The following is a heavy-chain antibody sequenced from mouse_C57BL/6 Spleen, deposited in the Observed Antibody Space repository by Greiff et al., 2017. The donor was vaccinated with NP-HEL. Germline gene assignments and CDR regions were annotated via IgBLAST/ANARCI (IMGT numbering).Heavy chain of an antibody. CDR1: GFTFSDYG. J-gene: IGHJ3*01. V-gene: IGHV5-17*01. D-gene: IGHD4-1*01. CDR2: ISSGSSTI. Sequence: EVKLVESGGGLVKPGASLKLSCAASGFTFSDYGMHWVRQAPEQGLEWVAYISSGSSTIYYADTVKGRYTFTRDNAKNTLFMQMTSLGSEDAAMYYYGTGWDWFAYWGKGTLVTVSA. CDR3: GTGWDWFAY.